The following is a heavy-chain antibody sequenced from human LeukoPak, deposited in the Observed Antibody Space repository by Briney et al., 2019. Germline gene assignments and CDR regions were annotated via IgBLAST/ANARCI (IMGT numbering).Heavy chain of an antibody. Sequence: SETLSLTCTVSGGSISSYYWSWIRQPPGKGLEWIGYIYYSGSTNYNPSLKSRVTISVDTSKNQFSLKLSSVTAADTAVYYCARRNPYCSSTSCYQSPWFDPWGQGTLVTASS. D-gene: IGHD2-2*01. V-gene: IGHV4-59*08. CDR2: IYYSGST. J-gene: IGHJ5*02. CDR1: GGSISSYY. CDR3: ARRNPYCSSTSCYQSPWFDP.